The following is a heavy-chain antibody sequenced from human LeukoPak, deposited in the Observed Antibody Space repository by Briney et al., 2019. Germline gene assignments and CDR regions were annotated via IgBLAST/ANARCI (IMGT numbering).Heavy chain of an antibody. D-gene: IGHD3-22*01. V-gene: IGHV3-53*01. Sequence: AGGSLRLSCAAARLTVSLNYMSWVRQAPGKGLEWVSVIYRGGSTYYADSVKGRFTISRDNSKNTLYLHMNSLRAEETAVYYCAREGDDSSGYYPHFDYWGQGTLVTVSS. CDR3: AREGDDSSGYYPHFDY. J-gene: IGHJ4*02. CDR1: RLTVSLNY. CDR2: IYRGGST.